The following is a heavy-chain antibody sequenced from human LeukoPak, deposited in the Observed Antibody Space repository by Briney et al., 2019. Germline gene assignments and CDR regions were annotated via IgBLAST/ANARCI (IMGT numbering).Heavy chain of an antibody. Sequence: GGSLRLSCAASGFTISNYAMSWVRQAPGKGLEWVSGISSSGGSTYYADSVKGRFTISRDNSKNTLYLQMNSLRAEDTAVYYCSSGSYWDYFDYWGQGTLVTVSS. CDR1: GFTISNYA. J-gene: IGHJ4*02. D-gene: IGHD1-26*01. CDR3: SSGSYWDYFDY. CDR2: ISSSGGST. V-gene: IGHV3-23*01.